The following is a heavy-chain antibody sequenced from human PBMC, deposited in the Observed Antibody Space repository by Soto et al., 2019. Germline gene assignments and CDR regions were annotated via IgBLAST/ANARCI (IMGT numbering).Heavy chain of an antibody. J-gene: IGHJ6*02. D-gene: IGHD5-12*01. CDR2: MNPNSGNT. Sequence: ASVKVSCKASGYTFTSYDMNWVRQATGQGLEWMGWMNPNSGNTGYAQKFQGRVTMTRNTSISTAYMELSSLRSEDTAVYYCARVKVVATLWGGYYYYYGMDVWGQGTTVTV. CDR1: GYTFTSYD. CDR3: ARVKVVATLWGGYYYYYGMDV. V-gene: IGHV1-8*01.